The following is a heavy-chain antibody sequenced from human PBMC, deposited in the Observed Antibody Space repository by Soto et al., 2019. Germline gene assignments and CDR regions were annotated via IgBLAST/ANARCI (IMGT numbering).Heavy chain of an antibody. CDR1: GGSISSSSYY. Sequence: QLQLQESGPGLVKPSETLSLTCTVSGGSISSSSYYWGWIRQPPGKGLEWIGSIYYSGSTYYNPSLNTRVTIYADTSKNQLSLKLSSVTAADTAGYYWASVKSGRFVDYWGQGTLVTVSS. CDR2: IYYSGST. CDR3: ASVKSGRFVDY. J-gene: IGHJ4*02. D-gene: IGHD3-10*01. V-gene: IGHV4-39*01.